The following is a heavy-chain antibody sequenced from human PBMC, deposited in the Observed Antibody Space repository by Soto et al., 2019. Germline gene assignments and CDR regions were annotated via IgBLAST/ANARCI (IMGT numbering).Heavy chain of an antibody. D-gene: IGHD2-2*01. V-gene: IGHV4-30-4*01. CDR2: IYHTGNT. J-gene: IGHJ5*01. CDR1: CGSISDDSY. CDR3: ARDEYQLLSSVSWFDS. Sequence: NPSETLSLTCTVSCGSISDDSYWSWIRQTPGKGLEWIGYIYHTGNTYYNPSLRSRVSISVDKSKSQFSLKLISVTAADTAVYFCARDEYQLLSSVSWFDSWGQGTLVTVSS.